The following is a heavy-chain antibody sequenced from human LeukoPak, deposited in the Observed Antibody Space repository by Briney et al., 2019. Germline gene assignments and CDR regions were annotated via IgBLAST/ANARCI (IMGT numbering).Heavy chain of an antibody. CDR1: GGSISSSSYY. Sequence: SETLSLTCTVSGGSISSSSYYWGWIRQPPGKGLEWIGSIYYSGSTYYNPSLKSRVTISVDTSKNQFSLKLSSVTAADTAVYYCARGAYYDILTGIIYYYYMDVWGKGTTVTVSS. D-gene: IGHD3-9*01. CDR2: IYYSGST. CDR3: ARGAYYDILTGIIYYYYMDV. J-gene: IGHJ6*03. V-gene: IGHV4-39*07.